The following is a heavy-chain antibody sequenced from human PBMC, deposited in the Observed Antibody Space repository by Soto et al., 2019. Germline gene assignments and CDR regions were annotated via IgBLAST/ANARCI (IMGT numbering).Heavy chain of an antibody. D-gene: IGHD6-19*01. V-gene: IGHV3-23*01. J-gene: IGHJ4*02. CDR3: ASRSSGWYFDS. Sequence: EVQLLESGGGLVQPGGSLRLTCAASGFTFSSYAMNWDPQGPGRGLEWVAVISGSGGSTYYADSVKGRFTTSRDNSKNTLQLQMKSLRAKDTAVYYCASRSSGWYFDSGGQGTLVTVSS. CDR2: ISGSGGST. CDR1: GFTFSSYA.